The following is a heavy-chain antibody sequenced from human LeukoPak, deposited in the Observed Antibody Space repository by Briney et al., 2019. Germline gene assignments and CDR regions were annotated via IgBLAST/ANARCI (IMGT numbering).Heavy chain of an antibody. V-gene: IGHV1-2*02. CDR1: GYPFNDYY. CDR3: ARRATAAGYTIDY. D-gene: IGHD5-24*01. J-gene: IGHJ4*02. CDR2: INPKSGGT. Sequence: ASVTVSCKASGYPFNDYYIHWVRQAPGQGLEWMGWINPKSGGTNFAQKFQGRVTMTKDTSITTAYMELSRLTSDDTAVYYCARRATAAGYTIDYWGQGTLVTVSS.